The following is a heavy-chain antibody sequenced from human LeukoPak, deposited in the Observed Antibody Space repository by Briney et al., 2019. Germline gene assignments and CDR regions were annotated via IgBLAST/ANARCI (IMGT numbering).Heavy chain of an antibody. CDR2: ISYDGSNK. D-gene: IGHD3-10*01. Sequence: GGSLRLSCAASGFTFSSYGMHWVRQAPGKGLEWVAVISYDGSNKYYADSVKGRFTISRDNSKNTLYLQMNSLRAEDTAVYYCAKGPIWFGELLGNFDYWGQGTLVTVSS. V-gene: IGHV3-30*18. CDR1: GFTFSSYG. CDR3: AKGPIWFGELLGNFDY. J-gene: IGHJ4*02.